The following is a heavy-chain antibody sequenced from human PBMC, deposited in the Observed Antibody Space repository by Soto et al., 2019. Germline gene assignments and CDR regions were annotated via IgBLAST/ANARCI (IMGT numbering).Heavy chain of an antibody. D-gene: IGHD6-13*01. CDR1: GFTFSSYW. Sequence: PGXSLRLSCAASGFTFSSYWLSWFRQAPGKGLEWVANIKQDGSEKYYVDSVKGRFTISRDNAKNSLYLQMNSLRAEDTAVYYCARGPAAAGMVYWGQGTLVTVSS. CDR3: ARGPAAAGMVY. CDR2: IKQDGSEK. J-gene: IGHJ4*02. V-gene: IGHV3-7*01.